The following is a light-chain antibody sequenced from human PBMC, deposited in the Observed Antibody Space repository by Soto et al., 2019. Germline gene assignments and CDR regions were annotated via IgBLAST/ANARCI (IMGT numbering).Light chain of an antibody. Sequence: DIQMTQSPSSLSASVGDRVTITCRASQSISSYLNWYQQKPGKAPKLLIYAASSLQSGVPSRFSGSGSGTDFTLTISSLQPEDIAIYYCQQSYSTPLTFGGGTKVDIK. CDR3: QQSYSTPLT. V-gene: IGKV1-39*01. CDR1: QSISSY. CDR2: AAS. J-gene: IGKJ4*01.